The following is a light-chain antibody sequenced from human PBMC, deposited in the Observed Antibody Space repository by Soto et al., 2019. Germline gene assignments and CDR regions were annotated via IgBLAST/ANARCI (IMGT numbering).Light chain of an antibody. V-gene: IGKV1-5*01. CDR1: QPISSS. Sequence: EIQMTQSPPTLAATIGERVTITCRASQPISSSLAWYQQKAGQAPKLLIYGASSLESGVPSRFSGTGSGTEFTLTISRLQPDDFATYYCHQYKSYSPYTFGQGTKLEIK. CDR2: GAS. CDR3: HQYKSYSPYT. J-gene: IGKJ2*01.